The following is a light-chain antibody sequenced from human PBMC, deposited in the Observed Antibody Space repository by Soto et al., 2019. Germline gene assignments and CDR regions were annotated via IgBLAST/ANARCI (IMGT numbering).Light chain of an antibody. V-gene: IGKV2-28*01. Sequence: DIVMTQSPLSLPVTPGEPASISCRSSQSLLHSNGYNYLDWYLQKPGQSPQLLIYWGSNWAFGVPDRVRGSGSGTDFTLKINRVEAEDVGVYFGMQGRERPPTVGQGTKGEIK. CDR3: MQGRERPPT. CDR1: QSLLHSNGYNY. CDR2: WGS. J-gene: IGKJ1*01.